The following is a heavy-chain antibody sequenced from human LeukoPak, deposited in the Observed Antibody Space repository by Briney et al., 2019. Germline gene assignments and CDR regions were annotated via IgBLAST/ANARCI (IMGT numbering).Heavy chain of an antibody. V-gene: IGHV3-48*01. CDR3: ARDKYCTGRDCYGGSKFDY. CDR1: GFTFSSYC. D-gene: IGHD2-8*02. Sequence: GGSLRLSCAASGFTFSSYCMTWVRQAPGKGLEWVSYISGNSSTIYYADSVKGRFTISRDNAKNSLYLQMNSLRVEDTAVYYCARDKYCTGRDCYGGSKFDYWGQGTLVTVSS. CDR2: ISGNSSTI. J-gene: IGHJ4*02.